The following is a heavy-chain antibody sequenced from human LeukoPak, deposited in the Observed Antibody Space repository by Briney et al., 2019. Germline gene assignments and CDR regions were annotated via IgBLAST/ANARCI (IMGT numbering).Heavy chain of an antibody. V-gene: IGHV3-49*04. Sequence: GGSLRLSCTGSGFTFGDHAMSWVRQAPGKGLEWVGFIRSKAYRGTTEYAASVRGRFTISRDDSASIAYLQMNSLRTEDTAVYYCARGPIQLWIHNAMDVWGQGTTVTVSS. D-gene: IGHD1-1*01. CDR1: GFTFGDHA. J-gene: IGHJ6*02. CDR3: ARGPIQLWIHNAMDV. CDR2: IRSKAYRGTT.